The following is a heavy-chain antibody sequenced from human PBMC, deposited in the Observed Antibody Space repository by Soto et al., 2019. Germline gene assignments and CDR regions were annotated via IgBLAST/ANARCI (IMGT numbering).Heavy chain of an antibody. CDR1: GFTLSSYN. CDR3: ARDHGGSTWFVGIYYYFGVDV. D-gene: IGHD6-13*01. J-gene: IGHJ6*02. V-gene: IGHV3-48*02. Sequence: EVQLVESGGGLVQPGGSLRLSCAASGFTLSSYNMNWVRQAPGKGLEWVSYISGSSDTIYYADSVKGRFTISRDNAKNSLYLQMHSLRDEYTAVYYCARDHGGSTWFVGIYYYFGVDVWGQGTTVTVSS. CDR2: ISGSSDTI.